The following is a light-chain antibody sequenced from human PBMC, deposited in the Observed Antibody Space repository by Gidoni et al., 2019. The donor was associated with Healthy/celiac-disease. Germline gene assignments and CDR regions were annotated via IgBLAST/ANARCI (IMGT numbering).Light chain of an antibody. CDR1: QSVSSN. CDR2: GAS. J-gene: IGKJ1*01. Sequence: IVLTHSPATLSVSPGERAPLSCRASQSVSSNVAWYQQKPGQAPRLLIYGASTRATGIPARFSGSGSGTEFTLTISSLQSEDFAVYYCQQYNNWPRTFGQGTKVEIK. CDR3: QQYNNWPRT. V-gene: IGKV3-15*01.